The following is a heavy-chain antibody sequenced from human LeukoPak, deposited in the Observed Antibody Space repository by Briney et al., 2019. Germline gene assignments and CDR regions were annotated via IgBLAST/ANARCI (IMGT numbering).Heavy chain of an antibody. CDR2: IYYSGST. Sequence: PSQTLSLTCTVSGGSISSGGYYWSWIRQPPGKGLEWIGYIYYSGSTYYNPSLKSRVTISVDTSKNQFSLKLSSVTAADTAVYYCAKLGSSSSDAFDIWGQGTMVTVSS. CDR3: AKLGSSSSDAFDI. J-gene: IGHJ3*02. CDR1: GGSISSGGYY. V-gene: IGHV4-30-4*08. D-gene: IGHD2-2*01.